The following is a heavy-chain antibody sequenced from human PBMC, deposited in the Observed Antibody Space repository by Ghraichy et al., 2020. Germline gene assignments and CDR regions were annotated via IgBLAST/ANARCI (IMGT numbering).Heavy chain of an antibody. D-gene: IGHD1-20*01. J-gene: IGHJ4*02. CDR1: GASFNDYY. CDR2: INHSGST. V-gene: IGHV4-34*01. Sequence: SQTLSLTCAVYGASFNDYYWNWIRQPPGKGLEWIGEINHSGSTNSNPSLKSRVTISADTSTNQFSLRLSSVTAADTAVYYCARGLSKWNFDLWGQGILVTVSS. CDR3: ARGLSKWNFDL.